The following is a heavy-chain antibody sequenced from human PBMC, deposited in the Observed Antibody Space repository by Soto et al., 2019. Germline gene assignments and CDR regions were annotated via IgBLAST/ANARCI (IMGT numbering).Heavy chain of an antibody. D-gene: IGHD1-26*01. V-gene: IGHV6-1*01. CDR1: GDSVSSNSAG. CDR2: TYYRSKWYY. J-gene: IGHJ4*01. Sequence: SQTLSLTCAITGDSVSSNSAGWSWVRQSPSRGLEWLGRTYYRSKWYYEYAVSVRGRITINPDTSKNQYSLQLNSVAPEDTAVYFCARGEQYSGRIFDYWGQGTLVTVSS. CDR3: ARGEQYSGRIFDY.